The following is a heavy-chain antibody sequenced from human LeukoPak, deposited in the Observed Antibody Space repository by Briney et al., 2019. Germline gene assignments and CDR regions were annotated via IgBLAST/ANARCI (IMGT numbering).Heavy chain of an antibody. J-gene: IGHJ4*02. V-gene: IGHV1-46*01. CDR2: NNPSGGST. D-gene: IGHD4-11*01. CDR1: GYTFTNYY. Sequence: ASVKVSCKATGYTFTNYYIHWVRQAPGQGLEWMGINNPSGGSTNYAQKFQGRVTMTRDTSTSTVYTELSSLRSGDTAVYYCARWTTTYLDYWGQGTLVTVSS. CDR3: ARWTTTYLDY.